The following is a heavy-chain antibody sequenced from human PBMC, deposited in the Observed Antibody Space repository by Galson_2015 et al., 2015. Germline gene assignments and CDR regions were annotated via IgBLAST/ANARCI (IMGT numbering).Heavy chain of an antibody. Sequence: SLRLSCATSGFTFSSYGMTWVRQAPGKGLEWVSGISGSGGDTYYADSVKGRFTISRDNSKNVVYLQMSSLRVEDAAIYYCATWARSRWDRLGGRCHVNYWGQGTLVTVSS. D-gene: IGHD2-15*01. J-gene: IGHJ4*02. CDR1: GFTFSSYG. V-gene: IGHV3-23*01. CDR3: ATWARSRWDRLGGRCHVNY. CDR2: ISGSGGDT.